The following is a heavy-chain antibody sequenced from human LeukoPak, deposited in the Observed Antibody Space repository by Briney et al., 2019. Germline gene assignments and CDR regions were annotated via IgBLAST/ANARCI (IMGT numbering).Heavy chain of an antibody. Sequence: GGSLRLSCAASGFTFSSYAIHWVRQAPGKGLEWVALISYDGSNKYYADSVKGRFTISRDKSKNTLYLQMNSLRAEDTAVYYCAREQGTYYYDTSGSLTYWGQGTLVTVSS. V-gene: IGHV3-30*04. CDR1: GFTFSSYA. J-gene: IGHJ4*02. CDR3: AREQGTYYYDTSGSLTY. CDR2: ISYDGSNK. D-gene: IGHD3-22*01.